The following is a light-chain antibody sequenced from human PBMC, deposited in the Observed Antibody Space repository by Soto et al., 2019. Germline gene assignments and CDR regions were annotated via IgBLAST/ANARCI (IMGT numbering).Light chain of an antibody. V-gene: IGKV3-15*01. CDR2: GAS. CDR1: QSVSSK. CDR3: LQYKNWPYT. J-gene: IGKJ2*01. Sequence: EIVMTQSPATLSVSPGERATLSCRASQSVSSKLVWYQQKPGQAPRLLFCGASTRATGIPGRFSASGSGAEFTLTISSLQSEDFAVYYCLQYKNWPYTFGRGPSWRSN.